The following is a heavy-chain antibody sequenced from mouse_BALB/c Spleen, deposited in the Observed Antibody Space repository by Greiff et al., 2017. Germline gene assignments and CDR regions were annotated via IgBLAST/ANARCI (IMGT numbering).Heavy chain of an antibody. D-gene: IGHD2-2*01. CDR2: ISSGGSYT. V-gene: IGHV5-9-4*01. J-gene: IGHJ4*01. Sequence: EVKLMESGGGLVKPGGSLKLSCAASGFTFSSYAMSWVRQSPEKRLEWVAEISSGGSYTYYPDTVTGRFTISRDNAKNTLYLEMSSLRSEDTAMYYCARDPIYYGYDDYAMDYWGQGTSVTVSS. CDR3: ARDPIYYGYDDYAMDY. CDR1: GFTFSSYA.